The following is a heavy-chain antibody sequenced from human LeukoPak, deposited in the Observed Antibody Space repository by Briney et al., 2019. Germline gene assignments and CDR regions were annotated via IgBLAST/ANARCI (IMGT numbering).Heavy chain of an antibody. J-gene: IGHJ4*02. V-gene: IGHV1-46*01. CDR2: IYPRDGST. Sequence: ASVKVSCKASGYTFTSNYIHWVRQAPGQGLEWMGMIYPRDGSTSYAQKFQGRVTVTRDTSTSTVHMELSGLRSEDTALYYCARDQEGFDSWGQGTLVTVSS. CDR1: GYTFTSNY. CDR3: ARDQEGFDS.